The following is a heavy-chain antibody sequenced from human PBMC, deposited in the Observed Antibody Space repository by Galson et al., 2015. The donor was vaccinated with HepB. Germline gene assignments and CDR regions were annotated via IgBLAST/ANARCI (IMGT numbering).Heavy chain of an antibody. D-gene: IGHD1-26*01. CDR3: ARLGGSFKTPFGFDY. V-gene: IGHV4-59*08. Sequence: ETLSLTCTVSGGSISSYYWSWIRQPPGKGLEWIGYIYYSGSTNYNPSLKSRVTISVDTSKNQFSLKLSSVTAADTAVYYCARLGGSFKTPFGFDYWGQGTLVTVSS. CDR1: GGSISSYY. J-gene: IGHJ4*02. CDR2: IYYSGST.